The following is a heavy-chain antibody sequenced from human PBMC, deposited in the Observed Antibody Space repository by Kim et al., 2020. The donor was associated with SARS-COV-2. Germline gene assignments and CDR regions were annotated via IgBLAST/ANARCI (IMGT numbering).Heavy chain of an antibody. J-gene: IGHJ6*02. CDR2: IKQDGSEK. D-gene: IGHD6-13*01. CDR3: ARVRDSSSWRGYYYYYGMDV. CDR1: GFTFSSYW. Sequence: GGSLRLSCAASGFTFSSYWMSWVRQAPGKGLEWVANIKQDGSEKYYVDSVKGRFTISRDNAKNSLYLQMNSLRAEDTAVYYCARVRDSSSWRGYYYYYGMDVWGQGTTVTVSS. V-gene: IGHV3-7*01.